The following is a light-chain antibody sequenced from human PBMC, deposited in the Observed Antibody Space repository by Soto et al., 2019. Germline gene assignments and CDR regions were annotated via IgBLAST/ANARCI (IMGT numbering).Light chain of an antibody. J-gene: IGKJ1*01. Sequence: DIQMTQSPSSVSASVGDRVTITFRASQGISSWLAWYQQKPGKAPELLIFDASNLKSGVSSRFSGSGSGTEFTLTISSLQSEDFAVYYCQQYNNWPRTFGQGTKVDIK. V-gene: IGKV1-12*01. CDR3: QQYNNWPRT. CDR1: QGISSW. CDR2: DAS.